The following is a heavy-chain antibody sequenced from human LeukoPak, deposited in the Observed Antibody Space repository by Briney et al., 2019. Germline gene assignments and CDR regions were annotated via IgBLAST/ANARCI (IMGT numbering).Heavy chain of an antibody. J-gene: IGHJ4*02. CDR1: GFTFSSYG. V-gene: IGHV3-33*01. D-gene: IGHD4-17*01. CDR3: ARGSGDYVPFDY. CDR2: IWYDGSNK. Sequence: GRSLRLSCAASGFTFSSYGMHWVRQAPCKGLEWVAVIWYDGSNKYYADSVKGRFTISRDNSKNTLYLQMNSLRAEDTAVYYCARGSGDYVPFDYWGQGTLVTVSS.